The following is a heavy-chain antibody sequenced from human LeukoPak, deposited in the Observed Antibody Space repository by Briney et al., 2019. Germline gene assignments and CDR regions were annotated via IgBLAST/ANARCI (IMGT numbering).Heavy chain of an antibody. D-gene: IGHD6-13*01. Sequence: GGSLRLSCAASGFTFSSYSMNWVRQAPGKGLEWVSSISSSSSYIYYADSVKGRFTISRDNANNSLYLQMNSLRAEDTPVYYCARDTLVRYSSSWYSYYFDYWGQGTLVTVSS. CDR1: GFTFSSYS. CDR2: ISSSSSYI. V-gene: IGHV3-21*01. J-gene: IGHJ4*02. CDR3: ARDTLVRYSSSWYSYYFDY.